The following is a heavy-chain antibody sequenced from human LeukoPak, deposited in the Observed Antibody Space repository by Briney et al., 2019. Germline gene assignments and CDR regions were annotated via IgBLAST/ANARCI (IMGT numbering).Heavy chain of an antibody. V-gene: IGHV4-59*01. CDR3: ARGVYGPFDY. Sequence: TSETLSLTCTVSGGSISSYYWSWIRQPPGKGLEWIGYIYYSGSTNYNPSLKSRVTISVDTFKNQFSLKLSSATAADTAVYYCARGVYGPFDYWGQGTLVTVSS. J-gene: IGHJ4*02. D-gene: IGHD6-13*01. CDR1: GGSISSYY. CDR2: IYYSGST.